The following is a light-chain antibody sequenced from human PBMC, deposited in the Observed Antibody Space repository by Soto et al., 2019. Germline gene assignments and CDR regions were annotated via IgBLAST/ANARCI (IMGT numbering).Light chain of an antibody. CDR3: QQRSNWPAN. V-gene: IGKV3-11*01. J-gene: IGKJ5*01. CDR1: QTVTTY. CDR2: GAS. Sequence: EIVLTQSPGTLSLSPGERATLSCRASQTVTTYLAWYQQRPGQAPRFLIYGASNRATGIPARFSGSGSGTDFTLTIDSLEPEDFAVYYCQQRSNWPANFGQGTRLEIK.